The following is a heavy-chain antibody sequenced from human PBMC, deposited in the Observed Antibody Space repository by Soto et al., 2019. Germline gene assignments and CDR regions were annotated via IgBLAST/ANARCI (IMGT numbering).Heavy chain of an antibody. Sequence: GGSLRLSCQASGFNFDNYGMHWVRQAPGKGLEWVAVITYDGSNKYYADSVKGRFTISRDNSKNTLSLHLNTLKPEDTAVYHCAKDRVGGTFYTPLGFWGQGTLVTVS. CDR2: ITYDGSNK. D-gene: IGHD1-7*01. V-gene: IGHV3-30*18. J-gene: IGHJ4*02. CDR1: GFNFDNYG. CDR3: AKDRVGGTFYTPLGF.